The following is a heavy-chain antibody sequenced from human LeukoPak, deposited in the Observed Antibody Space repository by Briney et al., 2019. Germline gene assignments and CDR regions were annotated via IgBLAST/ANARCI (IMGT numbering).Heavy chain of an antibody. CDR2: ISYDGSNK. CDR1: GFTFSSYA. Sequence: GGSLRLSCAASGFTFSSYAMHWVRQAPGKGLEWVAVISYDGSNKYYADSVKGRFTISRDNSKNTLYLQMNSLRAEDTAVYYCARGGRSGHEKARAFDIWGQGTMVTVSS. CDR3: ARGGRSGHEKARAFDI. D-gene: IGHD2-15*01. J-gene: IGHJ3*02. V-gene: IGHV3-30-3*01.